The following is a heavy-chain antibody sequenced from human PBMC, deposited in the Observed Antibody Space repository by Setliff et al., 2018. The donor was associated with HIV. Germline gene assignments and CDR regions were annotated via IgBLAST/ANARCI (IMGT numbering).Heavy chain of an antibody. CDR3: AREATYYYDSSGYGDAFDI. V-gene: IGHV4-34*01. J-gene: IGHJ3*02. CDR2: INHSGST. CDR1: GGSITSSGQS. D-gene: IGHD3-22*01. Sequence: SETLSLTCAVSGGSITSSGQSWSWIRQPPGKGLEWIGEINHSGSTNYNPSLKSRVTISVDTSKNQFSLKLSSVTAADTAVYYCAREATYYYDSSGYGDAFDIWGQGTMVTVSS.